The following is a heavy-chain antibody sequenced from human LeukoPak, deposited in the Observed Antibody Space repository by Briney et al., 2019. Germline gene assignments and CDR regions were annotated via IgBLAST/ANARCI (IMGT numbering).Heavy chain of an antibody. D-gene: IGHD6-6*01. J-gene: IGHJ6*03. V-gene: IGHV4-59*01. CDR2: IYYSGST. CDR3: ARGRDSSSDYYYYYYMDV. CDR1: GGSISSYY. Sequence: SETLSLTCTVSGGSISSYYWSWIRQPPGKGLGWIGYIYYSGSTNYNPSLKSRVTISVDTSKNQFSLKLSSVTAADTAVYYCARGRDSSSDYYYYYYMDVWGKGTTVTVSS.